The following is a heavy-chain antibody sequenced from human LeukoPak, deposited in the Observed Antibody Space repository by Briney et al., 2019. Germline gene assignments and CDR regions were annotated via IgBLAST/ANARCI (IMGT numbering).Heavy chain of an antibody. CDR3: AREEALGSGSFDY. Sequence: ASVKVSCKASGYTLTGYYMHWVRQAPGQGLEWMGWINPNSGGTNYAQKFQGRVTMTRDTSISTAYMELSRLRSDDTAVYYCAREEALGSGSFDYWGQGTLVTVSS. CDR2: INPNSGGT. V-gene: IGHV1-2*02. CDR1: GYTLTGYY. D-gene: IGHD1-26*01. J-gene: IGHJ4*02.